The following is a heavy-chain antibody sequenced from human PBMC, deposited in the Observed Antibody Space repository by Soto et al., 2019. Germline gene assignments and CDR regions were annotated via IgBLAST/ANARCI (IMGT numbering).Heavy chain of an antibody. CDR1: GFTFSDYY. Sequence: PGGSLRLSCAASGFTFSDYYMSWIRQAPGKGLEWVSYISSSSSYTNYADSVKGRFTICRDNAKNSLYLQMNSLRAEDTAVYYCARDRGGTYYYGMDVWGQGTTVTVSS. V-gene: IGHV3-11*06. CDR3: ARDRGGTYYYGMDV. CDR2: ISSSSSYT. J-gene: IGHJ6*02. D-gene: IGHD3-10*01.